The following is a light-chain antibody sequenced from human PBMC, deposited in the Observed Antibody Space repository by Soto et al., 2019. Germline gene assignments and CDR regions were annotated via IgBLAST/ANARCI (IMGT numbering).Light chain of an antibody. CDR1: QSVSNNY. V-gene: IGKV3-20*01. J-gene: IGKJ3*01. Sequence: ETVMTKSPATLSLPPGERATLSCRASQSVSNNYLAWYQQKPGQAPRLLIYGASNRATGIPDRFSGSGSGTDFTLSINRLEPEDFAVFYCQQYGSLPFTFGPGTKVDIK. CDR3: QQYGSLPFT. CDR2: GAS.